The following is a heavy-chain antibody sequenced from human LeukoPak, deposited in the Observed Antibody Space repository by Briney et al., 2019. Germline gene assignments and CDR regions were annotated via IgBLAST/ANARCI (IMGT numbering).Heavy chain of an antibody. CDR3: TSNLYCSTSSCYTLDN. D-gene: IGHD2-2*02. CDR2: IKSKSGRGTT. Sequence: GGSLRLSCAASGFTFSNGWMSWVRQAPGKGLEWVGRIKSKSGRGTTDHAAPVKGRFTISRDGSTNTVYLHMNSLKTEDTAVYFCTSNLYCSTSSCYTLDNWGQGTLVAVSP. J-gene: IGHJ4*02. CDR1: GFTFSNGW. V-gene: IGHV3-15*01.